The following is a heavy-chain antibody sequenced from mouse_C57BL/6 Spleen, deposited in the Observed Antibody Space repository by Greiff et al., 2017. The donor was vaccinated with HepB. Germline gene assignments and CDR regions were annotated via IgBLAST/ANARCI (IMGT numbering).Heavy chain of an antibody. CDR3: ARMMVTTMDY. CDR2: IYPSDSET. V-gene: IGHV1-61*01. Sequence: QVQLQQPGAELVRPGSSVKLSCQASGYTFTSYWMDWVKQKPGQGLEWIGNIYPSDSETHYNQKFKDKATLTVDKSPSTAYMQLSSLTSEDSAVYYCARMMVTTMDYWGQGTSVTVSS. D-gene: IGHD2-3*01. CDR1: GYTFTSYW. J-gene: IGHJ4*01.